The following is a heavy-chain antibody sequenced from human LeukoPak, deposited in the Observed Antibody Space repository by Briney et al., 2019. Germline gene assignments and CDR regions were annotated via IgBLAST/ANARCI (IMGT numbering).Heavy chain of an antibody. CDR3: ARGGLTITMFGVPIIRSFDY. Sequence: GGSLRLSCLTSGFTFSTNAMSWVRQAPGKGLEWISGISGSGASTYYADSVTGRFTISRDNSRNTLYLQMSSLRAEDTAVYYCARGGLTITMFGVPIIRSFDYWGQGTLVTVSS. CDR2: ISGSGAST. CDR1: GFTFSTNA. J-gene: IGHJ4*02. V-gene: IGHV3-23*01. D-gene: IGHD3-3*01.